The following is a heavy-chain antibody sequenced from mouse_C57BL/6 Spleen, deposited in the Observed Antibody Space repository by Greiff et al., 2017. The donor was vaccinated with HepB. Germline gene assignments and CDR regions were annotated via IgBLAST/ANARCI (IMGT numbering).Heavy chain of an antibody. V-gene: IGHV1-26*01. D-gene: IGHD2-4*01. CDR1: GYTFTDYY. Sequence: VQLQQSGPELVKPGASVKISCKASGYTFTDYYMNWVKQSHGKSLKWIGDINPNNGGTSYNQKFKGKATLTVDKSSSTAYMELRSLTSEDSAVYYCARRRHYDYNYYAMDYWGQGTSVTVSS. J-gene: IGHJ4*01. CDR2: INPNNGGT. CDR3: ARRRHYDYNYYAMDY.